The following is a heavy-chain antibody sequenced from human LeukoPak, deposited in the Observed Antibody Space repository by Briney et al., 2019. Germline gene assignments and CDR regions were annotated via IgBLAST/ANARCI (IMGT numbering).Heavy chain of an antibody. Sequence: GGSLRLSCAASGFTFSSYSMTWVRQAPGKGLEWVSSISSSSSYIYYADSVKGRFTISRDNSKNTLYLQMNSLRAEDTAVYYCARGITLYYYDSSGYYNWFDPWGQGTLVTVSS. V-gene: IGHV3-21*01. CDR2: ISSSSSYI. J-gene: IGHJ5*02. CDR3: ARGITLYYYDSSGYYNWFDP. CDR1: GFTFSSYS. D-gene: IGHD3-22*01.